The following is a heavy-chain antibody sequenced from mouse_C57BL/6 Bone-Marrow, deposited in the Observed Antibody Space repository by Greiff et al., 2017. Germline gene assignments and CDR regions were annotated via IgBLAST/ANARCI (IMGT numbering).Heavy chain of an antibody. CDR2: IDPENGDT. Sequence: VQLQQSGAELVRPGASVKLSCTASGFNIKDDYMHWVKQRPEQGLEWIGWIDPENGDTEYASKFQGKATITADTSSNTAYLQLSSLTSEDTAVYYCTPYYYGSSYEYFDVWGTGTTVTVSS. CDR1: GFNIKDDY. D-gene: IGHD1-1*01. CDR3: TPYYYGSSYEYFDV. V-gene: IGHV14-4*01. J-gene: IGHJ1*03.